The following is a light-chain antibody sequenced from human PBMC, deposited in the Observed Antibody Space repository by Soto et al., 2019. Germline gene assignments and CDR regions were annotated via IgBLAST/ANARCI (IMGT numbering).Light chain of an antibody. J-gene: IGLJ2*01. CDR1: SGHSSYA. V-gene: IGLV4-69*01. CDR2: LNSDGSH. Sequence: QPVLTQSPSASASLGASVKLTCTLSSGHSSYAIAWHQQQPEKGPRYLMKLNSDGSHSKGDGIPDRFSGSSSGAERYLTISSHQSEDEADYYCQTWGTGMGVFGGGTKLTVL. CDR3: QTWGTGMGV.